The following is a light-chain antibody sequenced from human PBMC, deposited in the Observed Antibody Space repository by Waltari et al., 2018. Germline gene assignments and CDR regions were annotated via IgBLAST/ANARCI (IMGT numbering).Light chain of an antibody. Sequence: EIGLTKPPATLSLSPGERATLPCRASQNIRTFLAWYQHRPGQPPRLLIYDAFSRATGIPARFSGSGSGTDFTLSISSLEPEDFAVYFCQQRSDWPPFTFGPGTRVDI. CDR3: QQRSDWPPFT. J-gene: IGKJ3*01. CDR2: DAF. V-gene: IGKV3-11*01. CDR1: QNIRTF.